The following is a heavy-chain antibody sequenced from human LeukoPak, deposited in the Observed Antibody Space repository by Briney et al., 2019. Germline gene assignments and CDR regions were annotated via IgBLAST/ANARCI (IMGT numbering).Heavy chain of an antibody. D-gene: IGHD6-13*01. V-gene: IGHV3-48*03. J-gene: IGHJ4*02. CDR3: ARGRSWYPDY. CDR1: GFTFSSYE. CDR2: ISSSGSTI. Sequence: GGSLRLSCAASGFTFSSYEMNWVRQAPGKGLEWVSYISSSGSTIYYADSVKGRLTISRDNAKNSLYLQMNSLRAEDTAVYYCARGRSWYPDYWGQGTLVTVSS.